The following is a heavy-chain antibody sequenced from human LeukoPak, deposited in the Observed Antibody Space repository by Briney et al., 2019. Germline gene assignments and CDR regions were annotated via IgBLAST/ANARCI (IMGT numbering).Heavy chain of an antibody. D-gene: IGHD3-3*01. CDR2: IYWHDVK. CDR1: GFSLSTSGVG. CDR3: ARGIGTDFWSGYYRANWFDP. V-gene: IGHV2-5*01. Sequence: SGPTLVKPTQTLTLTCTFSGFSLSTSGVGVGWIRQTPGKALEWLAPIYWHDVKRYSPSLKSRLTITKDTSKNQVVLTMTNMDPVDTATYYCARGIGTDFWSGYYRANWFDPWGQGTLVTVSS. J-gene: IGHJ5*02.